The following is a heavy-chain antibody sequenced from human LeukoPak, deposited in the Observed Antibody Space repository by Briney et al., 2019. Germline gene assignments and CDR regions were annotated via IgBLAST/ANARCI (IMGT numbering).Heavy chain of an antibody. Sequence: PGGSLRLSCAASGFTVSSNYMSWVRQAPGKGLEWVSVIYSGGSTYYADSVKGRFTISRDNSKNTLYLQMNSLRAEDTAVYYCAREIYRNGMDVWGQGTTVTVSS. D-gene: IGHD5-12*01. CDR1: GFTVSSNY. CDR2: IYSGGST. V-gene: IGHV3-53*01. CDR3: AREIYRNGMDV. J-gene: IGHJ6*02.